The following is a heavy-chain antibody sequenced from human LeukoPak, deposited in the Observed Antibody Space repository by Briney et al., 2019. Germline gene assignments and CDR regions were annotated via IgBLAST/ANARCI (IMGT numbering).Heavy chain of an antibody. V-gene: IGHV6-1*01. D-gene: IGHD6-19*01. CDR3: ARSPSPYSSGWYFDY. J-gene: IGHJ4*02. Sequence: SQTLSLTCAISGDSVSINSAAWNWIRQPPSRGLEWLVRTYQRSKWYNDYAVSVKSRITINPDISKNQFSLQLNSVTPEDTAVYYCARSPSPYSSGWYFDYWGQGTLVTVSS. CDR2: TYQRSKWYN. CDR1: GDSVSINSAA.